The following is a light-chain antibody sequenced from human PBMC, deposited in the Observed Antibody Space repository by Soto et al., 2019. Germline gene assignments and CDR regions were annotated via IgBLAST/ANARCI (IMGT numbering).Light chain of an antibody. CDR2: EVS. CDR1: SSDIGASNY. CDR3: SSYTTSASYV. V-gene: IGLV2-14*01. Sequence: QSALTQPASVSGSPGQSITISCTGTSSDIGASNYVSWYQQRPGKAPKVMIYEVSNRPSGVSNRFSGSKSGNTASLTISGLQAEDEADYYCSSYTTSASYVFGTGTKLTAL. J-gene: IGLJ1*01.